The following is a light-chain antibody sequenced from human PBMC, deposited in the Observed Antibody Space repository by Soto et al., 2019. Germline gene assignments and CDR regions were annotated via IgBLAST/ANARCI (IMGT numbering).Light chain of an antibody. J-gene: IGKJ1*01. CDR1: QSISTY. V-gene: IGKV1-39*01. Sequence: DIQMTQSPSSLSASVGDRVTISCRASQSISTYLNCYQQKPGTAPRLLIYRASSVKSGVPPRFSGSGSGRDFTLTISSLRPEDIATYCCQQSYGSPPWTFGQGTKVEVK. CDR3: QQSYGSPPWT. CDR2: RAS.